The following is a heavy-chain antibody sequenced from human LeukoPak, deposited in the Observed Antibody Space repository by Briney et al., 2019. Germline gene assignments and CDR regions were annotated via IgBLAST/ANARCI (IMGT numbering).Heavy chain of an antibody. J-gene: IGHJ4*02. D-gene: IGHD3-10*01. CDR2: FYYSGST. V-gene: IGHV4-39*01. Sequence: SETLSLTCTVSGGSISSSSYYWGWIRQPPGKGLEWIGSFYYSGSTYYDPSLKSRVTISVDTSKNQFSLKLTSVTAADTAVYYCARHVGPPPYGSGSFYRIDYWGQGTLVTVSS. CDR3: ARHVGPPPYGSGSFYRIDY. CDR1: GGSISSSSYY.